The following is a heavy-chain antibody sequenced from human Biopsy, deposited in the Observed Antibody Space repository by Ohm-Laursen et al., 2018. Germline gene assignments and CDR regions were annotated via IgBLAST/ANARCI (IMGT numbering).Heavy chain of an antibody. CDR3: ARHAPSYSGSYWRYFDL. D-gene: IGHD1-26*01. Sequence: GTLSLTCTVSGESMGTYYWSWIRQPPGKVMEWIASIYYSGTTHKNPSLKSRVTISVDTSQGLLSLDLSSVTAADTAVYYCARHAPSYSGSYWRYFDLWGRGTLVTVSS. CDR2: IYYSGTT. CDR1: GESMGTYY. J-gene: IGHJ2*01. V-gene: IGHV4-59*01.